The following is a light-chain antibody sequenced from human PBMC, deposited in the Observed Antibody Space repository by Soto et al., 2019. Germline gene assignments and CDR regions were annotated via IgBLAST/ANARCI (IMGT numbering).Light chain of an antibody. Sequence: QSALTQPASVSGSTGQSITISCSGTSSDVGGYKLVSWFQQHPGKVPKLMISEVTQRPSGVSDRFSGSKSGNSASLTISGLQADDEADYYCCSLTTSHAYVFGSGTKVTVL. CDR3: CSLTTSHAYV. CDR1: SSDVGGYKL. V-gene: IGLV2-14*02. J-gene: IGLJ1*01. CDR2: EVT.